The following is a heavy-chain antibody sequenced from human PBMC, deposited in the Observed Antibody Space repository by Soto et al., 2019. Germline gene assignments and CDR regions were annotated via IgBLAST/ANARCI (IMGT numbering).Heavy chain of an antibody. J-gene: IGHJ6*02. CDR2: IRAYNGNT. CDR3: ARDRDIVVVPAAISNYYYGMDV. V-gene: IGHV1-18*04. CDR1: GYTFTSYG. Sequence: QVQLVQSGAEVKKPGASVKVSCKASGYTFTSYGISWVRQAPGQGLEWMGGIRAYNGNTNYAQKLQGRVTMTTDTSTSTAYMELRSLRSDDTAVYYCARDRDIVVVPAAISNYYYGMDVWGQGTTVTVSS. D-gene: IGHD2-2*02.